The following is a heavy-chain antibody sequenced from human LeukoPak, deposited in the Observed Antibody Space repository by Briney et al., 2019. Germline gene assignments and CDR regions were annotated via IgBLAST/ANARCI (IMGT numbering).Heavy chain of an antibody. CDR1: GLKFNIFT. CDR3: ARDFGSPFRAFDI. V-gene: IGHV3-64*01. Sequence: PGGSLRLSCAASGLKFNIFTMHWVRQAPGKGLEYVSGIDSKSDSTFYASSVKGRFTISRDNSRNTLYLQMGSLRSEDMAVYYCARDFGSPFRAFDIWGQGTMVTVSS. J-gene: IGHJ3*02. CDR2: IDSKSDST. D-gene: IGHD3-10*01.